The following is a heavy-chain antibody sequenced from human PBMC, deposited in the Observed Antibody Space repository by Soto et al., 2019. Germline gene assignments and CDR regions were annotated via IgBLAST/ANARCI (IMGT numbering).Heavy chain of an antibody. CDR3: ARAGDYDFYWFDP. V-gene: IGHV4-31*03. Sequence: SETLSLTCTVSGGSISSGGYYWSWIRQHPGKGLEWIGYIYYSGSTYYNPSLKSRVTISVDTSKNQFSLKLSSVTAADTAVYYCARAGDYDFYWFDPWGQGTLVTVSS. D-gene: IGHD3-3*01. J-gene: IGHJ5*02. CDR1: GGSISSGGYY. CDR2: IYYSGST.